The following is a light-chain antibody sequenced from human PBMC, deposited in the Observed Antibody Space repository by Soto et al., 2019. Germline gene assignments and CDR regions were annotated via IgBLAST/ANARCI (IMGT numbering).Light chain of an antibody. CDR1: QSITSSF. J-gene: IGKJ4*01. Sequence: EIVLTQSPGTLSLSPGERASLSCGASQSITSSFLAWYQQKPGQAPRLLIYGASSRATGIPDRFSGTGSETDFTLTISRLEPEDFATYSCQQTYRTPLTFGGGTKVDIK. CDR2: GAS. V-gene: IGKV3-20*01. CDR3: QQTYRTPLT.